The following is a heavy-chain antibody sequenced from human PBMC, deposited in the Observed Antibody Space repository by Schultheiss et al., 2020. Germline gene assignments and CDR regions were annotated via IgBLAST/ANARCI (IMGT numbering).Heavy chain of an antibody. V-gene: IGHV3-33*08. CDR2: IWHDGTKN. CDR1: GFTFSSYG. D-gene: IGHD3-22*01. CDR3: ARDHSYYYDSSGVFDY. Sequence: GESLKIACAASGFTFSSYGMHWVRQAPGKGLEWVAVIWHDGTKNYYGDSVNGRFTISRDNSKNTLYLQMNSLRAEDTAVYYCARDHSYYYDSSGVFDYWGQGTLVTVSS. J-gene: IGHJ4*02.